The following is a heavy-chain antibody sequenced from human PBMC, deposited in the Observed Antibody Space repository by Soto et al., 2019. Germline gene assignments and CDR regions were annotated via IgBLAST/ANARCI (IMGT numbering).Heavy chain of an antibody. V-gene: IGHV4-4*02. CDR3: ARSFGVAAAGPFDY. D-gene: IGHD6-13*01. CDR2: TSHDGVT. Sequence: PSETLSLTCAVSSGSIDNVYWWSWVRQSPGKGLEWIGETSHDGVTNYNPSLEGRVTISVDTSKNQFSLKLSSVTAADTAVYYCARSFGVAAAGPFDYWGQGTLVTVSS. J-gene: IGHJ4*02. CDR1: SGSIDNVYW.